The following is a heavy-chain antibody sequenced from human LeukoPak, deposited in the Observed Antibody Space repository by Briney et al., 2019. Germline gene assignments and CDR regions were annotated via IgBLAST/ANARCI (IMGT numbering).Heavy chain of an antibody. CDR2: ISSSSISI. J-gene: IGHJ4*02. V-gene: IGHV3-21*01. D-gene: IGHD3-9*01. Sequence: GGSLRLSCAASGFIFRRYGMNWVRQAPGKGLEWVSFISSSSISIYYGDSVQGRFTVSRDNARNLLYLEMNTLRAEDTAVYYCARVYDVLTGGFDYWGQGALVTVSS. CDR3: ARVYDVLTGGFDY. CDR1: GFIFRRYG.